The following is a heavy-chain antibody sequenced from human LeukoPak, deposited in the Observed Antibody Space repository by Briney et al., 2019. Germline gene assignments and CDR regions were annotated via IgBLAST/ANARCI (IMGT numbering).Heavy chain of an antibody. D-gene: IGHD6-25*01. CDR1: GFTFTNYA. Sequence: GGSLRLSCAVSGFTFTNYAMKWVRQAPGKGLEWVSTNSGPGDKTYYADSVKGRFTISRDNSKNTVSLQMNSLRAGDTAVYYCAREATSSSGWYIDSWGQGTLVAVSS. CDR3: AREATSSSGWYIDS. J-gene: IGHJ4*02. V-gene: IGHV3-23*01. CDR2: NSGPGDKT.